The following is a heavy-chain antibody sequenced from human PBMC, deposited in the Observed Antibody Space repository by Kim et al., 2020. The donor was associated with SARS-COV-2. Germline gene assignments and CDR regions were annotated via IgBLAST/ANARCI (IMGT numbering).Heavy chain of an antibody. CDR1: GFTFWTSA. Sequence: GGSLRLSCAASGFTFWTSAMSWVRQAPGKGLEWVSAISNTGGSSYYGDAVKGRVTISRDNSKNTLFLQINDLRAEDTAIYYCAKNGAVSSGYDRYYFDLWGQGNLVNGSS. D-gene: IGHD5-12*01. CDR3: AKNGAVSSGYDRYYFDL. CDR2: ISNTGGSS. V-gene: IGHV3-23*01. J-gene: IGHJ4*02.